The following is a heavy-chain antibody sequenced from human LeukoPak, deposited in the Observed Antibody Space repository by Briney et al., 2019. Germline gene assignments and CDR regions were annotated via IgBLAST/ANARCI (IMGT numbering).Heavy chain of an antibody. CDR3: AKAQTSNYYYYGMDV. J-gene: IGHJ6*02. Sequence: GGSLRLSCAASGFIFSSYAMHWVRQAPGKGLEWVAVISYDGSNKYYADSVKGRSTISRDNSKNTLYLQMSSLRPEDTAVYYCAKAQTSNYYYYGMDVWGQGTTVTVSS. V-gene: IGHV3-30*18. CDR2: ISYDGSNK. D-gene: IGHD1-1*01. CDR1: GFIFSSYA.